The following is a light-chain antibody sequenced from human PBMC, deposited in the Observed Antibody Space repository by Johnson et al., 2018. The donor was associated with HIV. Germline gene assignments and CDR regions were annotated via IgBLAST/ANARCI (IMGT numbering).Light chain of an antibody. CDR2: ENN. CDR3: GTWDSSLSALYV. V-gene: IGLV1-51*02. CDR1: SSNIGNNY. Sequence: QSVLTQPPSVSAAPGQKVTISCSGSSSNIGNNYVSWYQQLPGTAPKLLIYENNKRPSGIPDRFSGSKSCTSATLGITGLQTGDEADYYCGTWDSSLSALYVFGTGTKVTVL. J-gene: IGLJ1*01.